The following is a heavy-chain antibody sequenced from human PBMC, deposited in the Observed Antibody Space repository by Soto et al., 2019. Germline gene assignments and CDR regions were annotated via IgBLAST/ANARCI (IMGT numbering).Heavy chain of an antibody. CDR1: GYTFTSYY. V-gene: IGHV1-46*03. CDR3: ARDIWPIVVVVAATGDAFDI. CDR2: INPSGGGT. Sequence: GASVKVSCKASGYTFTSYYMHWVRQAPGQGLEWMGIINPSGGGTSYAQKFQGRVTMTRDTSTSTVYMELSSLRSEDTAVYYCARDIWPIVVVVAATGDAFDIWGQGTMVTVSS. D-gene: IGHD2-15*01. J-gene: IGHJ3*02.